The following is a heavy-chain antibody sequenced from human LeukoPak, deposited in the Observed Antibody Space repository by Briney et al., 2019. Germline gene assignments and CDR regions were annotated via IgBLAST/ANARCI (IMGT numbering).Heavy chain of an antibody. D-gene: IGHD1-26*01. J-gene: IGHJ4*02. CDR3: TTGVWGERGY. CDR1: GFTFSNAW. V-gene: IGHV3-15*01. CDR2: IKSKTDGGTT. Sequence: PGGSLRLSCAASGFTFSNAWMSWVRQAPGKGPEWVGRIKSKTDGGTTDYAAPVKGRFSISRDDSENTLYLQMNSLKTEDTAVYYCTTGVWGERGYWGQGTLVTVSS.